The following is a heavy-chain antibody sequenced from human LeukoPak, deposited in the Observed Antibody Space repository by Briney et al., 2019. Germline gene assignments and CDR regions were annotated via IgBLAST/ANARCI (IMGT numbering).Heavy chain of an antibody. CDR1: GFIFSSYW. CDR3: ARARYYNSSARAFDI. CDR2: IKQDGSEK. V-gene: IGHV3-7*01. J-gene: IGHJ3*02. Sequence: GGSLRLSCAGSGFIFSSYWMSWVRQAPGKGLEWVANIKQDGSEKYYVESVKGRFTISRDNAKNTLYLQMNSLRAEDTAVYYCARARYYNSSARAFDIWGQGTTVTVSS. D-gene: IGHD2/OR15-2a*01.